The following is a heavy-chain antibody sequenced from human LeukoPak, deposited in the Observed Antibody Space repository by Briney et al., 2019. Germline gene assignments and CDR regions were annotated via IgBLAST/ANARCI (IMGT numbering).Heavy chain of an antibody. J-gene: IGHJ4*02. Sequence: GGSLRLSCAASGFTFDDYSIHWVRQFPGKGLEWVSLINKDGDRTFYADSVRGRFAISRDNRKNSLYLQMNSLRTEDIALYYCAKEVRGSSWTGFDYWGQGTLVTVSS. CDR2: INKDGDRT. V-gene: IGHV3-43*01. D-gene: IGHD6-13*01. CDR3: AKEVRGSSWTGFDY. CDR1: GFTFDDYS.